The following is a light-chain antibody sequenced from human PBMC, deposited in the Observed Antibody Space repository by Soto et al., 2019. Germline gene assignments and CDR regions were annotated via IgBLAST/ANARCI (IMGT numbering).Light chain of an antibody. CDR2: KAS. Sequence: DIQMTQSPSTLSASVGDRVTITCRASQGISSCLAWYQQKPGKAPKLLIYKASSLESGVPSRFSGSGSGTEFTLTISSLQPDDFATYCCQQYNSYSRTFGQGTKVEIK. CDR1: QGISSC. J-gene: IGKJ1*01. CDR3: QQYNSYSRT. V-gene: IGKV1-5*03.